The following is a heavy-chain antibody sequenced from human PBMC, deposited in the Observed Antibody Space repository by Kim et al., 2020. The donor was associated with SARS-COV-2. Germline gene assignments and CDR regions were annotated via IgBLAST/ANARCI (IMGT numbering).Heavy chain of an antibody. CDR2: IKRRIDGETT. J-gene: IGHJ4*02. D-gene: IGHD3-3*01. Sequence: GVSLRLSCAASGFTFNNAWMTWVRQAPGKGLEWVGLIKRRIDGETTYYAAPVKGRFTISRDDSKNTLFLQINSLKTEDTAVYYCISGVGFSDLDYWGQGTLVTVSS. V-gene: IGHV3-15*01. CDR1: GFTFNNAW. CDR3: ISGVGFSDLDY.